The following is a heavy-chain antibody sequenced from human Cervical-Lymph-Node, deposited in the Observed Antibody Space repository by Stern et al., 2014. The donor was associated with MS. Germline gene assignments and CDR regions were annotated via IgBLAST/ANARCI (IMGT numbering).Heavy chain of an antibody. CDR2: ISSDGTTI. D-gene: IGHD6-19*01. CDR3: ARDGGWVAVAGTWIDD. V-gene: IGHV3-74*03. J-gene: IGHJ4*02. Sequence: EMQLVESGGGLVQPGGSLRLSCAASGFNFGSIWMHWVRQSPGKGLVWVSRISSDGTTITYADSVKGRFTVSRDNAKSTVYLQMNSLRVEDTAIYYCARDGGWVAVAGTWIDDWGQGTLVTVSS. CDR1: GFNFGSIW.